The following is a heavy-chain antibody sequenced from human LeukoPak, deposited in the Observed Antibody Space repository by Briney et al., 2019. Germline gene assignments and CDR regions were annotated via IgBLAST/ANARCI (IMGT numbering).Heavy chain of an antibody. V-gene: IGHV3-48*03. Sequence: GGSLRLSCAASGFTFSSYEMHWVRQAPGRGLEWVSYIDSSGTTIYYADSVKGRFTISRDNAKNSLYLQMNSLRAEDTAVYYCARDYGGSSPFDYWGQGTLVTVSS. CDR2: IDSSGTTI. CDR1: GFTFSSYE. J-gene: IGHJ4*02. D-gene: IGHD4-23*01. CDR3: ARDYGGSSPFDY.